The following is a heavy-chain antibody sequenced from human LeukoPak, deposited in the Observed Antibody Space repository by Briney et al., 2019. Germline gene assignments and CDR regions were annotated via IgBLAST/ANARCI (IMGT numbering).Heavy chain of an antibody. D-gene: IGHD3-9*01. CDR1: GYTFTSYG. CDR3: ARQGYDILTHPRYYYYGMDV. V-gene: IGHV1-69*13. Sequence: SVKVSCKASGYTFTSYGISWVRQAPGQGLEWMGGIIPIFGTANYAQKFQGRVMITADESTSTAYMELSSLRSEDTAVYYCARQGYDILTHPRYYYYGMDVWGQGTTVTVSS. J-gene: IGHJ6*02. CDR2: IIPIFGTA.